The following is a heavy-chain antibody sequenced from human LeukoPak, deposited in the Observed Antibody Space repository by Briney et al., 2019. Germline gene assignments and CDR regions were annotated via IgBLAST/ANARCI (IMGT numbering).Heavy chain of an antibody. V-gene: IGHV1-18*01. J-gene: IGHJ6*02. CDR1: GYTFTSYG. CDR3: ARENGLANYYDSSGLYYYGIDV. Sequence: GASVKVSCKASGYTFTSYGISWVRQAPGQGLEWMGWISAYNGNTNYAQKLQGRVTMTTDTSTSTAYMELRSLRSDDTAVYYCARENGLANYYDSSGLYYYGIDVWGQGTTVTVSS. CDR2: ISAYNGNT. D-gene: IGHD3-22*01.